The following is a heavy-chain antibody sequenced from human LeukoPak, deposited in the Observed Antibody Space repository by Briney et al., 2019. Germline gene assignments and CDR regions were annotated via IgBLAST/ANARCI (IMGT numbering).Heavy chain of an antibody. V-gene: IGHV4-4*07. Sequence: SETLSLTCTVSGGSISGYYWSWIRQPAGKGLEWIGRIYSSGSTNYNPSLKSRVTMSVDTFKNQSSLNLNSVTAADTAVYYCARDPGGAAAGTGSWGQGTLVTVSS. CDR2: IYSSGST. CDR3: ARDPGGAAAGTGS. J-gene: IGHJ5*02. D-gene: IGHD6-13*01. CDR1: GGSISGYY.